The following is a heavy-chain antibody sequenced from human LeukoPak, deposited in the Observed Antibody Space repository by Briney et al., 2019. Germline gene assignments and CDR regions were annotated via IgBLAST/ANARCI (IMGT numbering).Heavy chain of an antibody. CDR3: ARGSTYYDSSGQVPFDY. D-gene: IGHD3-22*01. V-gene: IGHV3-48*01. J-gene: IGHJ4*02. Sequence: GGSLRLSCAASGFTFSTYSMNWVRQAPGKGLEWVSYISCSSSTIYYADSVKGRFTISRDNAKNSLYLQMNSLRAEDTAVYYCARGSTYYDSSGQVPFDYWGQGTLVTVSS. CDR2: ISCSSSTI. CDR1: GFTFSTYS.